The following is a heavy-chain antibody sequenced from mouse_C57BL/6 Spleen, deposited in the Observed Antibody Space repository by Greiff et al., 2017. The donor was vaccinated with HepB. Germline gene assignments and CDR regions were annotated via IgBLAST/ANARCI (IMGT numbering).Heavy chain of an antibody. J-gene: IGHJ4*01. CDR2: IYPGSGST. CDR3: AREGVYYGNYERAMDY. Sequence: QVQLQQPGAELVKPGASVKMSCKASGYTFTSYWITWVKQRPGHGLEWIGDIYPGSGSTNYNEKFKSKATLTVDTSSSTAYMQLSSLTSEDSAVYYCAREGVYYGNYERAMDYWGQGTSVTVSS. CDR1: GYTFTSYW. D-gene: IGHD2-1*01. V-gene: IGHV1-55*01.